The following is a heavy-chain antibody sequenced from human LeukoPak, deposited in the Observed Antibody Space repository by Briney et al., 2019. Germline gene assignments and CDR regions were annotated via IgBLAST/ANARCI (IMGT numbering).Heavy chain of an antibody. J-gene: IGHJ4*02. Sequence: ASVKVSCKASGGTFSSYAISWVRQAPGQGLEWMGGIIPIFGTANYAQKFQGRVTITTDESTSTAYMELSSLRSEDTAVYYCARDPGPGVSGSLDYWGQGTLVTVSS. CDR1: GGTFSSYA. CDR2: IIPIFGTA. CDR3: ARDPGPGVSGSLDY. D-gene: IGHD5-12*01. V-gene: IGHV1-69*05.